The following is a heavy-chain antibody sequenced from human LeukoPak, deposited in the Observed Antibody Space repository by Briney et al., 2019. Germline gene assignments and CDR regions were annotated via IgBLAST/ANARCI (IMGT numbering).Heavy chain of an antibody. J-gene: IGHJ6*03. CDR2: INHSGST. CDR1: RGSFSGYY. Sequence: PSETLSLACPVYRGSFSGYYWSWIRQPPGTGLEWIGEINHSGSTNYNPSLKSRVTISVDTSKNQFSLKLSSVTAADTAVYYCARRPPPYSSSWFYYYYMDVWGKGTTVTVSS. CDR3: ARRPPPYSSSWFYYYYMDV. D-gene: IGHD6-13*01. V-gene: IGHV4-34*01.